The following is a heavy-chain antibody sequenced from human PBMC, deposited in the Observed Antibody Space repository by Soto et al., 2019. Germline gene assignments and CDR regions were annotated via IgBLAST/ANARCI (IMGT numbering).Heavy chain of an antibody. D-gene: IGHD2-15*01. CDR2: ILPIFGTA. V-gene: IGHV1-69*13. CDR1: GGTFSSYA. Sequence: SVKVSCKASGGTFSSYAISWVRQAPGQGLEWMGGILPIFGTANYAQKFQGRGTITADESTSTAYMELSSLRAEDTAVYYCARGRPTSLGYCSGGSCYPFDPWGQGTLVTVSS. CDR3: ARGRPTSLGYCSGGSCYPFDP. J-gene: IGHJ5*02.